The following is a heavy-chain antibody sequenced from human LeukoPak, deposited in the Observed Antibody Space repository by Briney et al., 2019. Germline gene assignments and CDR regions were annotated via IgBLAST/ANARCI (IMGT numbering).Heavy chain of an antibody. CDR2: ISSDGSNK. CDR3: VRDGPNGYNDLDS. D-gene: IGHD5-24*01. Sequence: GGSLRLSCAASGFAFSSYSMHWVRQAPGKGLGSVAVISSDGSNKYYADSMKGRFTISRDNSKNTLYLEMNSLRAGDTAVYYCVRDGPNGYNDLDSWGQGTLVIVSS. J-gene: IGHJ4*02. CDR1: GFAFSSYS. V-gene: IGHV3-30*04.